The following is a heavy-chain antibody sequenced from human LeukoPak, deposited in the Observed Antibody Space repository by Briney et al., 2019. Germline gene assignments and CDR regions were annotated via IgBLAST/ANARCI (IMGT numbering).Heavy chain of an antibody. CDR2: IIPIFGTA. J-gene: IGHJ3*02. Sequence: SVKVSCKASGGTFSSYAISWVRQAPGQGLEWMGGIIPIFGTANYAQKFQGRVTITADESTSTAYMELRSLRSDDTAVYYCGMAVAGTNAFDIWGQGTMVTVSS. D-gene: IGHD6-19*01. CDR3: GMAVAGTNAFDI. V-gene: IGHV1-69*13. CDR1: GGTFSSYA.